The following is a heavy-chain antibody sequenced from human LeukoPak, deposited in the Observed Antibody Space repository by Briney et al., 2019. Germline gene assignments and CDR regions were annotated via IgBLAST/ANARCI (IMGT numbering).Heavy chain of an antibody. CDR1: GYTFTIFH. J-gene: IGHJ4*02. CDR2: INPSDGST. Sequence: ASVKVSCKASGYTFTIFHIHWVRQAPGQGLEWMGMINPSDGSTSYAQKFQGRVTITADESTSTAYMELSSLRSEDTAVYYCARDMGVEVGATYFDYWGQGTLVTVSS. V-gene: IGHV1-46*01. CDR3: ARDMGVEVGATYFDY. D-gene: IGHD1-26*01.